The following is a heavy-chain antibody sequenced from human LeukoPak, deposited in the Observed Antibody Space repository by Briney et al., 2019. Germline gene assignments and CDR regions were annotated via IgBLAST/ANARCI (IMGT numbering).Heavy chain of an antibody. V-gene: IGHV4-39*07. D-gene: IGHD2-2*01. Sequence: SETLSVTCTVSGSSINSSSYYWGWIRQPPGKGLEWIGTISYSGSSYYNPSLKSRVTTSLDTSRNQFSLSLSSVTAADTAVYYCARGRGYCSSTSCFSRNNWFDPWGQGTLVTVSS. CDR3: ARGRGYCSSTSCFSRNNWFDP. CDR2: ISYSGSS. J-gene: IGHJ5*02. CDR1: GSSINSSSYY.